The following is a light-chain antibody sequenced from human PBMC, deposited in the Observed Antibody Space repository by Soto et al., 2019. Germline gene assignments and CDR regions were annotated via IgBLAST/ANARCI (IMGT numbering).Light chain of an antibody. CDR2: EVS. CDR3: SSYTSSSTLGV. CDR1: NSDVGLYDF. V-gene: IGLV2-14*01. J-gene: IGLJ1*01. Sequence: QSALTQPASVSGTPGQSITISCTGSNSDVGLYDFVSWYQQHPGKAPKLMISEVSNRPSGVSNRFSGSKSGNTASLTISGLQAEDEADYYCSSYTSSSTLGVFGTGTKLTVL.